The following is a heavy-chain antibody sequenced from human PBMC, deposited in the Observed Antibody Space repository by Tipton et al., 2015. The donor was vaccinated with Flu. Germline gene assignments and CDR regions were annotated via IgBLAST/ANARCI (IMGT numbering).Heavy chain of an antibody. V-gene: IGHV4-59*02. Sequence: LSCTVSGDSVSYYYWNWIRQPPGKGLEWIGFSYYSGSTAYNPSLRSRVTISVDTSRNQFSLKLSSVTAADTAVYYCVRDLTGVRGFPDTWGQGILVTVSS. CDR3: VRDLTGVRGFPDT. CDR1: GDSVSYYY. CDR2: SYYSGST. J-gene: IGHJ5*02. D-gene: IGHD3-10*01.